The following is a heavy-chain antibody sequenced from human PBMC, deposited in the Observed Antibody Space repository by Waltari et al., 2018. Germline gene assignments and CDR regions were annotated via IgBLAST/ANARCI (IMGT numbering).Heavy chain of an antibody. D-gene: IGHD5-12*01. J-gene: IGHJ4*02. Sequence: QVQLQESGPGLVKPSEPLSLTCTVPGGSISSYYWSWIRQPAGKGLEWIGRIYTSGSTNYNPSLKSRVTMSVDTSKNQFSLKLSSVTAADTAVYYCARHLGSPRYVYYFDYWGQGSLVTVSS. CDR1: GGSISSYY. CDR2: IYTSGST. V-gene: IGHV4-4*07. CDR3: ARHLGSPRYVYYFDY.